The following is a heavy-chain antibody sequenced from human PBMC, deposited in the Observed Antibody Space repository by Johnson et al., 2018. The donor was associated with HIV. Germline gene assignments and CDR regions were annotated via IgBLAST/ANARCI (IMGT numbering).Heavy chain of an antibody. CDR2: INWNGGST. CDR1: GFTFDDYG. J-gene: IGHJ3*02. D-gene: IGHD2-2*01. CDR3: ASETFCSSTSCSDGYAAFDI. Sequence: VQLVESGGGVVRPGGSLRLSCAASGFTFDDYGMSWVRQAPGKGLEWVSGINWNGGSTGYADSVKGRFTISRDNAKNSLYLQRNSLKAEDTALYYCASETFCSSTSCSDGYAAFDIWGQGTMVTVSS. V-gene: IGHV3-20*04.